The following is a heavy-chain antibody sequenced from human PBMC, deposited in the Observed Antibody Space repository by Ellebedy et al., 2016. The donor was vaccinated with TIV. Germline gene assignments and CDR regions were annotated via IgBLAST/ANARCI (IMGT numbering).Heavy chain of an antibody. CDR1: GGSISSSSYY. J-gene: IGHJ4*02. CDR2: IYYSGST. CDR3: GLTQRGSGSYYDY. D-gene: IGHD3-10*01. Sequence: SETLSLTCTVSGGSISSSSYYWGWIRQPPGKGLEWIGSIYYSGSTYYNPSLKRRVTMSVDTSKNQFSLKLSSVTAADTAVYYCGLTQRGSGSYYDYWGQGTLVTVSS. V-gene: IGHV4-39*07.